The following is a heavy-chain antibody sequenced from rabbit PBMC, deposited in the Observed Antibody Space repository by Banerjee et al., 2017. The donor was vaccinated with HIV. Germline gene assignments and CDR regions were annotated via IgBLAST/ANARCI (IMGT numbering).Heavy chain of an antibody. CDR1: GFSFSSGYW. CDR2: IGIGSGTT. D-gene: IGHD1-1*01. CDR3: AREAVGSGMYYFNL. V-gene: IGHV1S45*01. J-gene: IGHJ4*01. Sequence: QEQLEESGGDLVKPEGSLTLTCTASGFSFSSGYWMCWVRQAPGKGLEWIGCIGIGSGTTYYASWAKGRFTISKTSSTTVTLQMTSLTAADTATYFCAREAVGSGMYYFNLWGQGTLVTVS.